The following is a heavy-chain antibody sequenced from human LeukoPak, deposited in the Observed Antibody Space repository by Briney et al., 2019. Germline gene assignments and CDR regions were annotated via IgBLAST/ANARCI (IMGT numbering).Heavy chain of an antibody. J-gene: IGHJ3*02. CDR3: ARPIAAAGTPDDAFDI. V-gene: IGHV1-46*01. CDR1: GYTFTSYY. Sequence: ASVKVSCKASGYTFTSYYMHWVRQAPGQGLEWMGIINPSGGSTSYAQKFQGRVTMTRDTSISTAYMELSSLRSEDTAVYYCARPIAAAGTPDDAFDIWGQGTMVTVSS. CDR2: INPSGGST. D-gene: IGHD6-13*01.